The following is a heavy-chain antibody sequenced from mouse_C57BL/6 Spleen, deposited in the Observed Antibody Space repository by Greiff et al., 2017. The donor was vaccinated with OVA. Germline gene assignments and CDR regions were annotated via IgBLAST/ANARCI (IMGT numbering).Heavy chain of an antibody. CDR3: ARESRDDY. Sequence: QVQLQQPGAELVKPGASVKMSCKASGYTFTSYWITWVKPRPGQGLEWIGDIYPGSGSTTYNEKFKSKATLTVDKSASTAYMQLSSLTSEDYAVYYCARESRDDYWGQGTTLTVSS. D-gene: IGHD3-3*01. V-gene: IGHV1-55*01. J-gene: IGHJ2*01. CDR2: IYPGSGST. CDR1: GYTFTSYW.